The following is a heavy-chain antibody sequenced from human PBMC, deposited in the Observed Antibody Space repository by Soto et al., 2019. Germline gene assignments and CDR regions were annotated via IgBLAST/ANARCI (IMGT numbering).Heavy chain of an antibody. Sequence: QVQLVQSGAEVKKPGSSVKVSCKASGGTFSSYTISWVRQAPGQGLEWMGRIIPILGIANYAQKFQGRVTITADKSTSTAYMERSSLRSEDTAVYYCAKGDYGDYGWFDPWGQGTLVTVSS. CDR2: IIPILGIA. CDR3: AKGDYGDYGWFDP. V-gene: IGHV1-69*02. D-gene: IGHD4-17*01. J-gene: IGHJ5*02. CDR1: GGTFSSYT.